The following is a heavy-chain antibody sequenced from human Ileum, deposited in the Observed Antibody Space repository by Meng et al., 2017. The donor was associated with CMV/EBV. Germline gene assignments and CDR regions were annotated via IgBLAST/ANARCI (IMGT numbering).Heavy chain of an antibody. CDR2: IVPVLGIA. CDR3: AREAYTAYYFDY. V-gene: IGHV1-69*04. Sequence: CKSSGGTFGNYPITWVRQAPGQGLEWMGRIVPVLGIASYAQKFRGRVTITADRSTGTAYMELNRLTSEDTAMYYCAREAYTAYYFDYWGQGALVTVSS. D-gene: IGHD4-11*01. CDR1: GGTFGNYP. J-gene: IGHJ4*02.